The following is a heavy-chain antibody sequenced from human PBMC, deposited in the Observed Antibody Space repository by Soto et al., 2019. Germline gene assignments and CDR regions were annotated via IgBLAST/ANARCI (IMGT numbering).Heavy chain of an antibody. V-gene: IGHV4-59*01. CDR2: IYYSGST. CDR3: ARDYYDILTGYLDYYMDV. CDR1: GGSISSYY. Sequence: SETLSLTCTVSGGSISSYYWSWIRQPPGKGLEWIGYIYYSGSTNYNPSLKSRVTISVDTSKNQFSLKLSSVTAADTAVYYRARDYYDILTGYLDYYMDVWGKGTTVTVSS. D-gene: IGHD3-9*01. J-gene: IGHJ6*03.